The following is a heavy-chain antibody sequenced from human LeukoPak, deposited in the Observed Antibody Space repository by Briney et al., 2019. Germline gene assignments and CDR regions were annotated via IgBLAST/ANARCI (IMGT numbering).Heavy chain of an antibody. D-gene: IGHD6-13*01. CDR2: IYSGGST. CDR3: AGSSSWDYYFVY. J-gene: IGHJ4*02. Sequence: GGSLRLSCAASGFTVSSNYMSWVRQAPGKGLEWVSVIYSGGSTYYADSVKGRFTISRDNSKNTLYLQMNSLRAEDTAVYYCAGSSSWDYYFVYWGQGTLVTVSS. V-gene: IGHV3-53*01. CDR1: GFTVSSNY.